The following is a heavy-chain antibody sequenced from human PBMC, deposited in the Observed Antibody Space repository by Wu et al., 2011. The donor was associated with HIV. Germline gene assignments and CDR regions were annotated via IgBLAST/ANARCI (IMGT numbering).Heavy chain of an antibody. CDR3: AREGDDSSGFDY. D-gene: IGHD3-10*01. Sequence: QVQLVQSGAEVKKPGASVKVSCKASGYTFTGYYMHWVRQAPGMGLEWMGWINPHNGGIKSAKKFQGRITMTRDTTIDTAYMELSGLTSDDTAFYFCAREGDDSSGFDYWGQGALVTVTS. V-gene: IGHV1-2*02. CDR1: GYTFTGYY. CDR2: INPHNGGI. J-gene: IGHJ4*02.